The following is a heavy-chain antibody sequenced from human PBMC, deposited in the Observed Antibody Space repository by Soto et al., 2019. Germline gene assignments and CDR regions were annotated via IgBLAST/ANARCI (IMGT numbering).Heavy chain of an antibody. CDR1: GGSISSYY. CDR3: ARGHMVRGVNYYHYMDV. CDR2: IYYSGST. V-gene: IGHV4-59*01. Sequence: PSETLSLTCTVSGGSISSYYGSWIRQPPGKGLEWIGYIYYSGSTNYNPSLKSRVTISVDTSKNQFSLKLSSVTAADTAVYYCARGHMVRGVNYYHYMDVWGKGTTVTVSS. D-gene: IGHD3-10*01. J-gene: IGHJ6*03.